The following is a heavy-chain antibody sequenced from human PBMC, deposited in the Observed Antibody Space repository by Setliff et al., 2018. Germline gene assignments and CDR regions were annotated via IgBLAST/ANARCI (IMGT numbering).Heavy chain of an antibody. CDR2: YRSGST. D-gene: IGHD1-26*01. CDR3: VRGLNSESWTFRS. Sequence: SETLSLTCSVTGDSMSNFFWSWIRQPPGKGLEWIGYYRSGSTNYSPSLRSRVTVSADRSRNQFSLNLNSVTAADTAIYYCVRGLNSESWTFRSWSQGILVTVSS. CDR1: GDSMSNFF. J-gene: IGHJ5*02. V-gene: IGHV4-4*08.